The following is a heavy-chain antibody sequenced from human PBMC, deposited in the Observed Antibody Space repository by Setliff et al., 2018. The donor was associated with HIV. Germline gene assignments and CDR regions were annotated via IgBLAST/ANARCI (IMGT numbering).Heavy chain of an antibody. J-gene: IGHJ6*02. D-gene: IGHD5-18*01. Sequence: ASVKVSCQASGGNFNNYALSWVRQATGQGLEWMGGIIPIFGTANSAQKFQGRVTITADDSTSTAYMELSSLRSEDTAVYFCARSKDTGMVTLDYYYYGMDVWGQGTTVTVSS. CDR2: IIPIFGTA. V-gene: IGHV1-69*13. CDR3: ARSKDTGMVTLDYYYYGMDV. CDR1: GGNFNNYA.